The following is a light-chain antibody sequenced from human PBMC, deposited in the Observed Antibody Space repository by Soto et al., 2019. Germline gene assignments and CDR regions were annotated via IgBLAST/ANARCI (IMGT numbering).Light chain of an antibody. CDR2: DVT. CDR3: SSTAGSSSLV. Sequence: QSALTHPPSASGAPGQSVTISFTGTISDVGGYNSVSWYQQHPGKGPKLMLYDVTKRPSGVPDRFSGSKSGNTASLNVSGIQAEDEADYSCSSTAGSSSLVFGGGTKLTVL. V-gene: IGLV2-8*01. J-gene: IGLJ2*01. CDR1: ISDVGGYNS.